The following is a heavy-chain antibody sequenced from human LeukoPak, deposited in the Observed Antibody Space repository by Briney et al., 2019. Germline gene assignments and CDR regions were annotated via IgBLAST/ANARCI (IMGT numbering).Heavy chain of an antibody. CDR1: GFIFSNYG. D-gene: IGHD4-17*01. CDR2: ISSDGDNT. CDR3: ARERSYGDRNMYYFDY. J-gene: IGHJ4*02. V-gene: IGHV3-64D*06. Sequence: GGSLRLSCSASGFIFSNYGMYWVRQAPGKGLEFVSAISSDGDNTFYADSVKGRFTISRDNSKNTLYLQTSSLRGEDTAVYYCARERSYGDRNMYYFDYWGQGTLVTVSA.